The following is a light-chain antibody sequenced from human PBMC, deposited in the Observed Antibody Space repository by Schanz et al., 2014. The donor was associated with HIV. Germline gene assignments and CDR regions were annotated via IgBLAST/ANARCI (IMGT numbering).Light chain of an antibody. CDR3: ATWDSFLNAVV. CDR1: NSNIGNNY. Sequence: QSVLTQPPSVSAAPGQRVTISCSGSNSNIGNNYVSWYQQFPGTAPKLLIYDNYQRPSGVPDRFSGSKSGTSATLAITGLQTEDEADYYCATWDSFLNAVVFGGGTKLTVL. J-gene: IGLJ2*01. V-gene: IGLV1-51*01. CDR2: DNY.